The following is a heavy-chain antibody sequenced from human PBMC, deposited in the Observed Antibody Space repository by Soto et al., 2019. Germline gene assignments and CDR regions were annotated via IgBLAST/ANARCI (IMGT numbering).Heavy chain of an antibody. CDR2: ISSSSSTI. CDR1: GFTFSSYS. Sequence: PGGSLRLSCAGSGFTFSSYSMNWVRQAPGKGLEWVSYISSSSSTIYYADSVKGRFTISRDNAKNSLYLQMNSLRAEDTAVYYCARDLIVVVVAARDYYDGMDVWGQGTTVTVSS. D-gene: IGHD2-15*01. CDR3: ARDLIVVVVAARDYYDGMDV. J-gene: IGHJ6*02. V-gene: IGHV3-48*04.